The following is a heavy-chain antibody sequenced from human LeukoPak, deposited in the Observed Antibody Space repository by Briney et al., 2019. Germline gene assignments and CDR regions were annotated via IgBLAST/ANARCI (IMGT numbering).Heavy chain of an antibody. CDR3: ARRAGGYSHPYDY. CDR1: GFTFSSYE. Sequence: PGGSLRLSCAASGFTFSSYEMNWVRQAPGKGLEWVSYISSSGSIRYYADSVKGRFTISRDNAKNSLYLQMNSLRAEDTAVYYCARRAGGYSHPYDYWGQGTLVTVSS. J-gene: IGHJ4*02. V-gene: IGHV3-48*03. D-gene: IGHD4-23*01. CDR2: ISSSGSIR.